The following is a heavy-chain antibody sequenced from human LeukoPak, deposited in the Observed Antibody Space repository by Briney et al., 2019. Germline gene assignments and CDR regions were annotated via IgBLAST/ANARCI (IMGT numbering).Heavy chain of an antibody. Sequence: PGGSLRLSCAASGFTFSDYYMSWIRQAPGKGLEWVSYISSSGSTIYYADSVKGRFTISRDNAKNSLYLQMNSLRAEDTAVYYCARDKPASIFDVYYYYGMDVWGQGTTVTVSS. CDR1: GFTFSDYY. J-gene: IGHJ6*02. CDR2: ISSSGSTI. V-gene: IGHV3-11*04. D-gene: IGHD3-3*01. CDR3: ARDKPASIFDVYYYYGMDV.